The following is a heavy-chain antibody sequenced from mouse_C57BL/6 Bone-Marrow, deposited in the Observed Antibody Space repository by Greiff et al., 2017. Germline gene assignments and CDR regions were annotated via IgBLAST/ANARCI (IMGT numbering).Heavy chain of an antibody. CDR2: IYPGDGDT. CDR1: GYAFSSYW. D-gene: IGHD2-14*01. V-gene: IGHV1-80*01. Sequence: VKLVESGAELVKPGASVKISCTASGYAFSSYWMNWVKQRPGKGLEWIGQIYPGDGDTNYNGNFKGKVTLTADKSSSTPYMQLRSLTSENSAVYFCTREGYGLASWFAYWGQGTLVTVSA. J-gene: IGHJ3*01. CDR3: TREGYGLASWFAY.